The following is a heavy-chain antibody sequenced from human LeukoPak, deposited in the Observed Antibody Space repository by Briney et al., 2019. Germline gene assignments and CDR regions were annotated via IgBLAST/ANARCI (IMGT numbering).Heavy chain of an antibody. D-gene: IGHD1-26*01. J-gene: IGHJ4*02. CDR1: GFNLNNFA. Sequence: GGSLRLSCAASGFNLNNFAVSWVRQAPGKGLEWVAVIWYDGSNKYYADSVKGRFTISRDNSKNTLYLQMNSLRAEDTAVYYCAREPWLRSSFDYWGQGTLVTVSS. CDR3: AREPWLRSSFDY. V-gene: IGHV3-33*08. CDR2: IWYDGSNK.